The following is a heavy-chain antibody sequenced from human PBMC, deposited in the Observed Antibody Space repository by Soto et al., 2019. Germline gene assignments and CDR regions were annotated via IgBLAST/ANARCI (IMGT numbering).Heavy chain of an antibody. Sequence: SETLSLTCAVSGGSISSGGYSWSWIRQPPGKGLEWIGYIYHSGSTYYNPSLKSRVTISVDRSKNQFSLKLSSVTAADTAVYYCARAGYASGFDYWGQGTLVTVSS. D-gene: IGHD2-8*01. CDR3: ARAGYASGFDY. CDR2: IYHSGST. J-gene: IGHJ4*02. V-gene: IGHV4-30-2*01. CDR1: GGSISSGGYS.